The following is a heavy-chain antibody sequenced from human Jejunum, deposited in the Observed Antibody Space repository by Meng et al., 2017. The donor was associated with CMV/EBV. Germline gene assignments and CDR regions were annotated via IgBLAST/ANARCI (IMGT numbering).Heavy chain of an antibody. CDR2: ISSSGSSI. D-gene: IGHD3-3*01. V-gene: IGHV3-11*01. J-gene: IGHJ4*02. CDR3: ARDEGRDFGVVDGFDR. CDR1: FSDYS. Sequence: FSDYSLTWIRQSPGKGLEWLSYISSSGSSIYHADSVKGRFTISRDNAKNSLYLQMNSLRPDDTAFYYCARDEGRDFGVVDGFDRWGQGTLVTVSS.